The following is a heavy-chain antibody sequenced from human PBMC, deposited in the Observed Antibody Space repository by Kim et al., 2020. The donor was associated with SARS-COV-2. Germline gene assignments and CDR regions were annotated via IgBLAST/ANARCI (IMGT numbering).Heavy chain of an antibody. CDR2: IIPIFGTA. D-gene: IGHD3-10*01. CDR1: GGTFSSYA. CDR3: ARVHTEASLWFGGVNWFDP. V-gene: IGHV1-69*13. Sequence: SVKVSCKASGGTFSSYAISWVRQAPGQGLEWMGGIIPIFGTANYAQKFQGRVTITADESTSTAYMELSSLRSEDTAVYYCARVHTEASLWFGGVNWFDPWGQGTLVTVSS. J-gene: IGHJ5*02.